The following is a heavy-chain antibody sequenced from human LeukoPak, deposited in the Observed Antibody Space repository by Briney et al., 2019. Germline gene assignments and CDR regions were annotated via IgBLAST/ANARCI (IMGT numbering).Heavy chain of an antibody. Sequence: SETLSLTCTVSGDSITSSYYWGWVRQPPGKGLEWIASFFYSGSTYYSPSLKSRITISVDTSKNQFSLMMKSVTAADTAVYYCALHRSYDFWSEPLDIWGQGTTVAVSS. CDR3: ALHRSYDFWSEPLDI. D-gene: IGHD3-3*01. CDR2: FFYSGST. CDR1: GDSITSSYY. V-gene: IGHV4-39*07. J-gene: IGHJ3*02.